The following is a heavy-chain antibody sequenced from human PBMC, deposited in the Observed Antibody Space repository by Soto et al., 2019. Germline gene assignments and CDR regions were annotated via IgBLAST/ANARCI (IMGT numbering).Heavy chain of an antibody. CDR3: ARDEGQQWLVRGRYHY. CDR1: GFTFTNAW. J-gene: IGHJ4*02. CDR2: IKSKTDGGTI. D-gene: IGHD6-19*01. Sequence: EVQLVESGGGLVKPGGSLRLSCAASGFTFTNAWMSWVRQAPGKGLEWVGRIKSKTDGGTIDYAAPVKGRFTISRDDSKDTLYLQMNSLKTEDTALYYCARDEGQQWLVRGRYHYWGQGTLVTVSS. V-gene: IGHV3-15*01.